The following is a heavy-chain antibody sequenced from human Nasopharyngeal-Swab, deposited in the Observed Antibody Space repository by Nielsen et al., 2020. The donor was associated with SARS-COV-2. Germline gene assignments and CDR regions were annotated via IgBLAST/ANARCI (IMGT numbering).Heavy chain of an antibody. CDR3: ARVLTMVRGVIRPDYYYGMDV. D-gene: IGHD3-10*01. Sequence: SVKVSCKASGYTFTSYGISWVRQAPGQGLEWMGWISAYNGNTNYAQKLQGRVTTTTDTSTSTAYMELRSLRSDDTAVYYCARVLTMVRGVIRPDYYYGMDVWGQGTTVTVSS. CDR2: ISAYNGNT. CDR1: GYTFTSYG. V-gene: IGHV1-18*01. J-gene: IGHJ6*02.